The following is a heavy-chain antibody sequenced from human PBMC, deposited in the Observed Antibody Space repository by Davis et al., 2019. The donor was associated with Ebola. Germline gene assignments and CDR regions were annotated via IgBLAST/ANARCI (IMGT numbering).Heavy chain of an antibody. CDR3: ARSRVTMVRGNNWFDP. CDR2: IYYSGST. CDR1: GGSISSYY. Sequence: SETLSLTCTVSGGSISSYYWSWIRQPPGKGLEWIGYIYYSGSTNYNPSLKSRVTISVDTSKNHFSLKLSSVTATDTAVYYCARSRVTMVRGNNWFDPWGQGTLVTVSS. D-gene: IGHD3-10*01. J-gene: IGHJ5*02. V-gene: IGHV4-59*08.